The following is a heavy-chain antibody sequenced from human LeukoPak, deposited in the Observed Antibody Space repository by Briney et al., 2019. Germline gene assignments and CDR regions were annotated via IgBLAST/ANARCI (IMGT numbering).Heavy chain of an antibody. V-gene: IGHV3-21*01. Sequence: GGSLRLSCAASGFTFSSYIMNWVRQAPGKGLEWVSSISSSGSYIYYADSVKGRFTISRDNAKNSLYLQMNSLRAEDTAVYYCARAIAAAGRAGSYWGQGTLVTVSS. CDR1: GFTFSSYI. J-gene: IGHJ4*02. CDR2: ISSSGSYI. D-gene: IGHD6-13*01. CDR3: ARAIAAAGRAGSY.